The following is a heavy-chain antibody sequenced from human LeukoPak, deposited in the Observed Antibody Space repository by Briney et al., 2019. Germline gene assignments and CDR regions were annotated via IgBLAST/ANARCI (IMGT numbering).Heavy chain of an antibody. CDR2: IGGSGTRT. D-gene: IGHD4/OR15-4a*01. Sequence: GGSLRLSCSASGFTFTTYGMNWVRQAPGKGLEWVSGIGGSGTRTYYADSVKGRFTISRDNSKNTLYLQMNSLRAEDTAVYYCARRAGAYSHPYDYWGQGTLVTVSS. CDR1: GFTFTTYG. J-gene: IGHJ4*02. CDR3: ARRAGAYSHPYDY. V-gene: IGHV3-23*01.